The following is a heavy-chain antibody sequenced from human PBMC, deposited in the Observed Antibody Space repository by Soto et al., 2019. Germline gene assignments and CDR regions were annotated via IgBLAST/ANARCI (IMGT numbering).Heavy chain of an antibody. V-gene: IGHV3-33*01. Sequence: QVQLVESGGGVVQPGRSLRLSCAASGFTFSSYGMHWVRQAPGKGLEWVAVIWYDGSNKYYADSVKGRFTISRDNSKNTLNLQRNSLRADDTAVYYCARDGGRSADPDEDNWFDPWGQGTLVTVSS. CDR3: ARDGGRSADPDEDNWFDP. J-gene: IGHJ5*02. CDR1: GFTFSSYG. D-gene: IGHD3-3*01. CDR2: IWYDGSNK.